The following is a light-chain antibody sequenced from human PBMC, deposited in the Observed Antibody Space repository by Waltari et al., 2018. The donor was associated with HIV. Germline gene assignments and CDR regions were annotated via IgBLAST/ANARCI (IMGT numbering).Light chain of an antibody. J-gene: IGKJ2*01. CDR2: DAS. V-gene: IGKV1-NL1*01. CDR1: QDISNS. CDR3: QQYYNIPRT. Sequence: DIQMTQSPSSLSASVGDRVTITCRASQDISNSLAWYQQKPGKAPKLLIFDASRLESGVPSSFSGSGGGADFTLTITTLQAEDFATYFCQQYYNIPRTFGQGTEVEV.